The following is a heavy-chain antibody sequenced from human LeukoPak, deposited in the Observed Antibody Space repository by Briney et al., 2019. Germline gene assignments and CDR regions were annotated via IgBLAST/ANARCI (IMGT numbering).Heavy chain of an antibody. D-gene: IGHD2-2*01. V-gene: IGHV1-46*01. CDR1: GYTFTSYY. Sequence: SVTVSCKASGYTFTSYYIHWVRQAPGQGLEWMAIINPIGGSTSYAQKFQGRVTITADESTSTAYMELSSLRSEDTAVYYCASQVNAHYFDYWGQGTLVTVPS. CDR2: INPIGGST. CDR3: ASQVNAHYFDY. J-gene: IGHJ4*02.